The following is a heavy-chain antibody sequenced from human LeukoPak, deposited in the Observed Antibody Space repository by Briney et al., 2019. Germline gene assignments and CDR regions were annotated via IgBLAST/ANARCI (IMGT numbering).Heavy chain of an antibody. D-gene: IGHD6-19*01. Sequence: QTGGSLRLSCAASGFTFNSHGMHWVRQAPGKGLEWVAVISNDGRIKLYGDSVKGRFTVSRDNSEDTLFLQMNSLKTEDTAVYYCAKPLTTRAVAGDDAFDIWGQGTMVTVSS. J-gene: IGHJ3*02. CDR1: GFTFNSHG. CDR2: ISNDGRIK. V-gene: IGHV3-30*18. CDR3: AKPLTTRAVAGDDAFDI.